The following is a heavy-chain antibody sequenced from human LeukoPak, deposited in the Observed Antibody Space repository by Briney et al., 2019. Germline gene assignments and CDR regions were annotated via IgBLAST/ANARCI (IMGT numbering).Heavy chain of an antibody. D-gene: IGHD3-16*01. V-gene: IGHV4-4*02. CDR1: GGSISSTNW. CDR2: IYHNGST. CDR3: ARDLRVALGDYYYFYGMDV. Sequence: SETLSLTCAVSGGSISSTNWWNWVRQPPGKGLEWIGEIYHNGSTNYNPSLKSRVTISVDKSRNQFSLKLTSVTAADTAVYYCARDLRVALGDYYYFYGMDVWGQWTTVTVSS. J-gene: IGHJ6*02.